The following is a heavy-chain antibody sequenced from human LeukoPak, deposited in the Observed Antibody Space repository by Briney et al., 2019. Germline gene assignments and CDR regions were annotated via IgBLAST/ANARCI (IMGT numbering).Heavy chain of an antibody. CDR2: IYYSGGS. V-gene: IGHV4-59*01. CDR1: GGSISSYY. J-gene: IGHJ4*02. D-gene: IGHD3-16*01. CDR3: ARGRYGWLPFDY. Sequence: PSETLSLTCTVSGGSISSYYWSWIRQPPGKGLEWIGYIYYSGGSNYNPSLKSRVTISVDTSKNQFTLKLSSVTAADTAVYYCARGRYGWLPFDYWGQGTLVTVSS.